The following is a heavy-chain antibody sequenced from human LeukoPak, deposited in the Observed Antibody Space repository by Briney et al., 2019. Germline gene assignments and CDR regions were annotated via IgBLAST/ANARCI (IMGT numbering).Heavy chain of an antibody. D-gene: IGHD4-23*01. Sequence: SETLSLTCTVSGGSISSYYWGWIRQPPGKGLEWIGSIYYSGSTYYNPSLKSRVTILVDTSKNQFSLKLSSVTAADTAVYYCAREGGDYGGNSQFWYFDLWGRGTLVTVSS. CDR2: IYYSGST. CDR3: AREGGDYGGNSQFWYFDL. CDR1: GGSISSYY. J-gene: IGHJ2*01. V-gene: IGHV4-39*07.